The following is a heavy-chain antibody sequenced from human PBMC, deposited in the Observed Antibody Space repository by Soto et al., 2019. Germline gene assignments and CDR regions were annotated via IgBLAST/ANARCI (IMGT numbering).Heavy chain of an antibody. J-gene: IGHJ1*01. Sequence: ASVTVSCKASGYTFTSYYMHWVRQAPGQGLEWMGIINPSGGSTSYAQKFQGRVTMTRDTSISTAYMELSRLRSDDTAMYYCAPSNGSLPFQRWGQGTLVTVSS. D-gene: IGHD1-26*01. V-gene: IGHV1-46*01. CDR1: GYTFTSYY. CDR3: APSNGSLPFQR. CDR2: INPSGGST.